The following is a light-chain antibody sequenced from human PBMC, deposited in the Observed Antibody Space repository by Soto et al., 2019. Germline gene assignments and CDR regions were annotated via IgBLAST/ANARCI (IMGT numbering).Light chain of an antibody. J-gene: IGKJ4*01. CDR1: QDIRNY. CDR2: DAS. CDR3: QQYDNRLT. V-gene: IGKV1-33*01. Sequence: DIQMTQSPSSLSASVGDRVTITCQASQDIRNYLNWYQQKPGTAPKLLIYDASNLETGVPSRFSGSGSATDFTFTISSLQPEDIATYYCQQYDNRLTFGGGTKVEIK.